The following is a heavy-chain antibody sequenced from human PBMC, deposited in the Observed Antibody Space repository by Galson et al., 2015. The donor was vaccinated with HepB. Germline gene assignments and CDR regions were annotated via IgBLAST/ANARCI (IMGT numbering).Heavy chain of an antibody. D-gene: IGHD3-22*01. CDR1: GFTFSSYA. J-gene: IGHJ4*02. V-gene: IGHV3-23*01. CDR3: ARHPLSDYYDSRGYYYGPFDY. CDR2: ISGGGGST. Sequence: SLRLSCAASGFTFSSYAMSWVRQAQGKGLEWVSAISGGGGSTYYADSVKGRFTISRDNSKNTLWLQMNSLRAEDTAVYYCARHPLSDYYDSRGYYYGPFDYWGQGTPVTVSS.